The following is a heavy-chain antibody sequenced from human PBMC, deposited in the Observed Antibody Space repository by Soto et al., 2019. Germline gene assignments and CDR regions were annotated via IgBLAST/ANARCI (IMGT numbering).Heavy chain of an antibody. CDR2: ITGSGDST. V-gene: IGHV3-23*01. CDR3: AKRQGYRMDV. CDR1: GLTFSSYA. Sequence: EVQLLESGGGLVRPGGSLRLSCAASGLTFSSYAMTWVRQAPGRGLEWVSAITGSGDSTYYADSVKGRFTISRDNSKNTLYLQMNSLRAEDTAVYFCAKRQGYRMDVWGQGPTVTVSS. J-gene: IGHJ6*02.